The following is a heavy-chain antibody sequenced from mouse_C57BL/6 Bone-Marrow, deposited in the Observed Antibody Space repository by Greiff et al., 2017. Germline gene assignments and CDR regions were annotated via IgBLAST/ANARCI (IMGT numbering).Heavy chain of an antibody. Sequence: VKLVESGPELVKPGASVKISCKASGYAFSSSWMNWVKQRPGKGLEWIGRIYPGDGDTNYNGKFKGKATLAADKSSSTAYMQLSSLTSEDSAVYFCARYWTGFAYWGQGTLVTVSA. V-gene: IGHV1-82*01. CDR2: IYPGDGDT. J-gene: IGHJ3*01. D-gene: IGHD4-1*01. CDR1: GYAFSSSW. CDR3: ARYWTGFAY.